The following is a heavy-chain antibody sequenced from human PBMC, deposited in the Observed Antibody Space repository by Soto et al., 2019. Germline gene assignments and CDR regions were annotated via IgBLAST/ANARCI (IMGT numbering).Heavy chain of an antibody. Sequence: PSETLSLTCTVSGGSISSYYWSWIRQPPGKGLEWIGYIYYSGSTNYNPSLKSRVTISVDTSKNQFSLKLSSVTAADTAVYYCASAYYYDSSGYYPYWGQGTLVTVS. CDR1: GGSISSYY. D-gene: IGHD3-22*01. CDR3: ASAYYYDSSGYYPY. CDR2: IYYSGST. J-gene: IGHJ4*02. V-gene: IGHV4-59*01.